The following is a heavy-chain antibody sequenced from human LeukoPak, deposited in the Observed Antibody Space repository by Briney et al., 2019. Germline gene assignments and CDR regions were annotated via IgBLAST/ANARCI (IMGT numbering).Heavy chain of an antibody. CDR1: GGSISSGDYS. J-gene: IGHJ4*02. CDR3: ARANWNGGFDY. D-gene: IGHD1-1*01. CDR2: IYYSGST. Sequence: PSQTLSLTCTVSGGSISSGDYSWSWIRQPPGKGLEWIGYIYYSGSTYYNPSLKSRVTISVDTSKNQFSLKLSSVTAADTAVYYCARANWNGGFDYWGQGTLVTVSS. V-gene: IGHV4-30-4*01.